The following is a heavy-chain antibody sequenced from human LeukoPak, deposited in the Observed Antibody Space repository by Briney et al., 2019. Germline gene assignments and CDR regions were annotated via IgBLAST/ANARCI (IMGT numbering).Heavy chain of an antibody. CDR2: ICYSGST. Sequence: PSETLSLTCTVSGGSISSYYWSWIRQPPGKGLEWIGYICYSGSTNYNPSLKSRVTISVDTSKNQFSLKLSSVTAADTAVYYCASSYGGNAVQSSYYYYGMDVWGQGTTVTVSS. CDR3: ASSYGGNAVQSSYYYYGMDV. CDR1: GGSISSYY. D-gene: IGHD4-23*01. J-gene: IGHJ6*02. V-gene: IGHV4-59*01.